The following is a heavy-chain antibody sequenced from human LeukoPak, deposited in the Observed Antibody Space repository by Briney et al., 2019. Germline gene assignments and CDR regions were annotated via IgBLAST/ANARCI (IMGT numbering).Heavy chain of an antibody. D-gene: IGHD4-23*01. V-gene: IGHV4-39*07. CDR3: ARTSDYGGWFDP. CDR1: GDSISGSSYY. J-gene: IGHJ5*02. Sequence: SETLSLTCSVSGDSISGSSYYWGWIRQPPGKGLEWIGSIYYSGSTYYNPSLKSRVTISVDTSKNQFSLKLSSVTAADTAVYYCARTSDYGGWFDPWGQGTLVTVSS. CDR2: IYYSGST.